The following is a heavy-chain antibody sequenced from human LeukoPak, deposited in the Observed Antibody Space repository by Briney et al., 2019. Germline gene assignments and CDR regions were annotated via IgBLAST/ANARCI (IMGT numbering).Heavy chain of an antibody. CDR2: ISGSSRTI. J-gene: IGHJ6*02. CDR1: GFTFSTYS. CDR3: AIRGYYDTTYAYDYHAMDV. Sequence: PGGSLRLSCAASGFTFSTYSMKWVRQAPGKGLEWVSYISGSSRTIYYADSVKGRFTISRDNAKNSLHLQINSLRDEDTAVYYCAIRGYYDTTYAYDYHAMDVWGQGTAVTVSS. D-gene: IGHD3-22*01. V-gene: IGHV3-48*02.